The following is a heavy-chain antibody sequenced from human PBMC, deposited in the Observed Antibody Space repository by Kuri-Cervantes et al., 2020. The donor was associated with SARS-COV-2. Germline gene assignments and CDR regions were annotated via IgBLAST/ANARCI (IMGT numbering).Heavy chain of an antibody. D-gene: IGHD3-22*01. Sequence: ASVKVSCKASGYTFTSYGISWVRQAPGQGLEWMGWISAYNGNTNYAQKFQGRVTITADESTSTAYMELSSLRSEDTAVYYCARGSHSNYDSSGYYYPYFDYWGQGTLVTVSS. CDR3: ARGSHSNYDSSGYYYPYFDY. CDR1: GYTFTSYG. V-gene: IGHV1-18*04. J-gene: IGHJ4*02. CDR2: ISAYNGNT.